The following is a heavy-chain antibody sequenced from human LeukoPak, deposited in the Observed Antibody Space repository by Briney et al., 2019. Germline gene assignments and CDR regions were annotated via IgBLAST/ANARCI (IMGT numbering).Heavy chain of an antibody. CDR1: GFAFSTYS. CDR2: ISGGGTYK. CDR3: AREHTLNDY. J-gene: IGHJ4*02. D-gene: IGHD2-21*01. V-gene: IGHV3-21*01. Sequence: PGGSLRLSCAASGFAFSTYSMNWVRQAPGKGLEWVSSISGGGTYKYYADSAKGRFTISRDNAKMLVYLQMNSLRDEDTGLYYCAREHTLNDYWGQGTLVTVSS.